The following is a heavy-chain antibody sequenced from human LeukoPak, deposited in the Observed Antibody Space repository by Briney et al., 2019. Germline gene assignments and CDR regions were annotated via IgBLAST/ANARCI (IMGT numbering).Heavy chain of an antibody. Sequence: PGGSLRLSCAASGFTVSSNYMSWVRQAPGKGLEWTSVIYSGGSTYYADSVKGRFTISRDNSKNTLYLQMNSLRAEDTAVYYCARDGDSGSQDAFDIWGQGTMVTVSS. CDR1: GFTVSSNY. D-gene: IGHD1-26*01. CDR2: IYSGGST. CDR3: ARDGDSGSQDAFDI. J-gene: IGHJ3*02. V-gene: IGHV3-66*02.